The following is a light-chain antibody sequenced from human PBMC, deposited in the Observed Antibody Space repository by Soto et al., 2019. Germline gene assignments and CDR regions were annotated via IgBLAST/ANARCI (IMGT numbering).Light chain of an antibody. Sequence: EIVLTQSPGTLSLSPGDRATLSCRASQSVSNTYLAWYQQKSGQAPRLLIYGASSRATGTPDRFSGSVSGTDFTLTISSLEPEDFAVYFCQQYGTSPRTLGQGTKVDIE. CDR2: GAS. V-gene: IGKV3-20*01. CDR3: QQYGTSPRT. CDR1: QSVSNTY. J-gene: IGKJ1*01.